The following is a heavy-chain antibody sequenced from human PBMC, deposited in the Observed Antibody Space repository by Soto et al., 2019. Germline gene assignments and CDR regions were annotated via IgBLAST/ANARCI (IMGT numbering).Heavy chain of an antibody. J-gene: IGHJ6*02. CDR3: ARKVESSSSFYYGMDV. CDR2: INHSGST. CDR1: GGSFSGYY. D-gene: IGHD6-6*01. Sequence: SETLSLTCAVYGGSFSGYYWSWIRQPPGKGLEWIGEINHSGSTNYNPSLKSRVTISVDTSKNQFSLKLSSVTAADTAVYYCARKVESSSSFYYGMDVWGQGTTVT. V-gene: IGHV4-34*01.